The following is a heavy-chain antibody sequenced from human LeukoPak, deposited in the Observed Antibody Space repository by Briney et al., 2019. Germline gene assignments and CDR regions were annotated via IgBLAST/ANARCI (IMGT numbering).Heavy chain of an antibody. D-gene: IGHD2-21*02. J-gene: IGHJ5*02. CDR3: VRGNCGGDCYDYNWFDP. CDR2: IIPIFGTA. V-gene: IGHV1-69*01. CDR1: GGTFSSYA. Sequence: GSSVKVSCKASGGTFSSYAISWVRQAPGQGLEWMGGIIPIFGTANYAQKFQGRVTITADESTSTAYMELSSLRSEHTAVYYCVRGNCGGDCYDYNWFDPWGQGTLVTVSS.